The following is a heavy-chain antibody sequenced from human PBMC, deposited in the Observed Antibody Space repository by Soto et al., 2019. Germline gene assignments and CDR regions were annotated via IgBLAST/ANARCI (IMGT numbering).Heavy chain of an antibody. V-gene: IGHV3-30-3*01. CDR3: ARGSSTMIVVVITGAFDY. J-gene: IGHJ4*02. CDR2: ISYDGSNK. Sequence: QVQLVESGGGVVQPGRSLRLSCAASGFTFSSYAMHWVRQAPGKGLEWVAVISYDGSNKYYADSVKGRFTISRDNSKNTLYLQMNSLGAEDTAVYYCARGSSTMIVVVITGAFDYWGQGTLVNVSS. D-gene: IGHD3-22*01. CDR1: GFTFSSYA.